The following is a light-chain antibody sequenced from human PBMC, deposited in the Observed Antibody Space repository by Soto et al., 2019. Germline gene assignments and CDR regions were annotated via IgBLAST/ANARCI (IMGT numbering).Light chain of an antibody. CDR2: EVR. J-gene: IGLJ1*01. CDR3: CSCTSNTNLYV. Sequence: QSVLTQPASVSGSPGQSITISCTGTSSDVGGYNYVSWYQQHPGKAPKLMIYEVRNRPSGVSNRFSGSKSDNTASLTISGLQAEDEADYYCCSCTSNTNLYVFGTGTKLTVL. V-gene: IGLV2-14*01. CDR1: SSDVGGYNY.